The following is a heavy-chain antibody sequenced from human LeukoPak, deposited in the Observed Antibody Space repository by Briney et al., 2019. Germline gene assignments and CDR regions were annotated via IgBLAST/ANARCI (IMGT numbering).Heavy chain of an antibody. J-gene: IGHJ5*02. CDR2: IFHSGST. D-gene: IGHD1-7*01. V-gene: IGHV4-38-2*02. Sequence: SETLSLTCTVSGYSISSGYYWGWIRQPPGKGLEWIASIFHSGSTYSNPSLKSRVTISVDTSNNHFSLKLSSVTAADTAVYYCAMSPELRSWFDPWGQGTLVTVSS. CDR3: AMSPELRSWFDP. CDR1: GYSISSGYY.